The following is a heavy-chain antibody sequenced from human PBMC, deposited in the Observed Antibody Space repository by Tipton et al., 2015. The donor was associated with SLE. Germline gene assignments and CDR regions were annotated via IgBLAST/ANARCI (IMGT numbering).Heavy chain of an antibody. CDR3: AEQLYYYYGMDV. CDR1: GFTFSSYW. J-gene: IGHJ6*02. CDR2: INSDGSST. V-gene: IGHV3-74*01. D-gene: IGHD6-13*01. Sequence: SLRLSCAASGFTFSSYWMHWVRQAPGKGLVWVSRINSDGSSTSYAASVKGRFTISRDNAKNTLYLQMNSLRAEDTAVYYCAEQLYYYYGMDVWGQGTTVTVSS.